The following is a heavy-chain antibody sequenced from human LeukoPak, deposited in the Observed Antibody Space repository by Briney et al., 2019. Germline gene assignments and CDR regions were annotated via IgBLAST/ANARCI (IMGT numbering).Heavy chain of an antibody. D-gene: IGHD6-13*01. CDR1: GDSVSSNSVA. Sequence: SQTLSLTCVISGDSVSSNSVAWHWIRQSPSRGLEWLGRTYYRSKWYNHYAPSVESRITINPDTSKNQLSLQLNSVTPEDTAVYYCAREYSSNWDFDYWGQGTLVTVSS. V-gene: IGHV6-1*01. CDR2: TYYRSKWYN. J-gene: IGHJ4*02. CDR3: AREYSSNWDFDY.